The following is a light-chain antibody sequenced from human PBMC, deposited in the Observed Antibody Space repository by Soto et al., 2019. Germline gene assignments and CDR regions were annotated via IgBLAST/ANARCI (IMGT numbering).Light chain of an antibody. CDR1: QSVSSK. J-gene: IGKJ4*01. CDR2: GAS. CDR3: QHYYNWPLA. V-gene: IGKV3-15*01. Sequence: EIVMTQSPGTLSVSPGERVTLSCRTSQSVSSKIAWFQQKPGQAPRLLIYGASIRATDIPARFRGSGSGTEFTLTISSLQSEDFAVYYCQHYYNWPLAFGGGTKLEIK.